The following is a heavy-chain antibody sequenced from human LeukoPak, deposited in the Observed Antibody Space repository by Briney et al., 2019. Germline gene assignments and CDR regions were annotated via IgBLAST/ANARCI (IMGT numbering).Heavy chain of an antibody. CDR3: TRHEITMVRGVIITLDY. V-gene: IGHV3-73*01. Sequence: GGSLRRSCAASGFTFSGSAMHWVRQASGKGLEWVGRIRSEANSYATAYAASVKGRFTISRDDAKNTAYLQMNSLKTEDTAVYYCTRHEITMVRGVIITLDYWGQGTLVTVSS. J-gene: IGHJ4*02. D-gene: IGHD3-10*01. CDR1: GFTFSGSA. CDR2: IRSEANSYAT.